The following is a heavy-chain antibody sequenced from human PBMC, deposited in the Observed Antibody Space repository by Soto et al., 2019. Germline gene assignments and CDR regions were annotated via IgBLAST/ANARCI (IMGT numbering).Heavy chain of an antibody. J-gene: IGHJ6*02. CDR2: INPAGSVT. Sequence: ASVKVCCKSSGISFINHYVHWVCQAPGQGPEWMGVINPAGSVTVYALKLHDRVTVTRDTSTSTEYMELNSLTSEDTAIYYCARDLGSRDYGGPAVYCYRMDVWDRGTTVTVS. V-gene: IGHV1-46*03. CDR1: GISFINHY. CDR3: ARDLGSRDYGGPAVYCYRMDV. D-gene: IGHD4-17*01.